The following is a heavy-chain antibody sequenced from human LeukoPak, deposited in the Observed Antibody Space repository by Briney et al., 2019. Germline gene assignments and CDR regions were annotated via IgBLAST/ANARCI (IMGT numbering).Heavy chain of an antibody. CDR2: ISSSSSYI. CDR3: ARDKQWLVRTSRGFFDY. Sequence: GGSLRLSCAASGFTFSSYSMNWVRQAPGKGLEWVSSISSSSSYIYYADSGKGRFTISRDNAKNSLYLQMNSLRDEDTAVYYCARDKQWLVRTSRGFFDYWGQGTLVTVSS. CDR1: GFTFSSYS. V-gene: IGHV3-21*01. D-gene: IGHD6-19*01. J-gene: IGHJ4*02.